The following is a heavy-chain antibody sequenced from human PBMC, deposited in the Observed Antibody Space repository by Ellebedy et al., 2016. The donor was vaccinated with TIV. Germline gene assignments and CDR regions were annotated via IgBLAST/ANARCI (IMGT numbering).Heavy chain of an antibody. CDR3: ARSYGDPDY. Sequence: AASVKVSCKASGYTFTSYHLHWARQAPGQGLEWMGIINPSGGSTTYAQKFQGRVTMTRDTSRTTVYMELSRLTSEDTAVYYWARSYGDPDYWGQGTLVTVSS. V-gene: IGHV1-46*01. J-gene: IGHJ4*02. D-gene: IGHD4-17*01. CDR1: GYTFTSYH. CDR2: INPSGGST.